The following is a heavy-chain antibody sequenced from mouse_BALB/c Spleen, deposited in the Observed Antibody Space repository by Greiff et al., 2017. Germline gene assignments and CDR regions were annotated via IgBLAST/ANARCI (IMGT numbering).Heavy chain of an antibody. CDR1: GFSLTSYG. D-gene: IGHD1-1*01. J-gene: IGHJ2*01. CDR3: ARDRHYGSSYHFDY. CDR2: IWAGGST. V-gene: IGHV2-9*02. Sequence: VKVVESGPGLVAPSQSLSITCTVSGFSLTSYGVHWVRQPPGKGLEWLGVIWAGGSTNYNSALMSRLSISKDNSKSQVFLKMNSLQTDDTAMYYCARDRHYGSSYHFDYWGQGTTLTVSS.